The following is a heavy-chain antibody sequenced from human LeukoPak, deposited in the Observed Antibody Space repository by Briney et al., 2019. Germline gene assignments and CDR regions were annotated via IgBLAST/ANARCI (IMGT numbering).Heavy chain of an antibody. CDR2: ISSSSSTI. J-gene: IGHJ3*02. CDR3: ARENYADAFDI. V-gene: IGHV3-48*01. CDR1: GFTFSSYS. Sequence: PAGGSLRLSCAASGFTFSSYSMNWVRQAPGKGREWVSYISSSSSTIYYADSVKGRFTISRDNAKNSLYLQMNSLRAEDTAVYYCARENYADAFDIWGQGTMVTVSS. D-gene: IGHD2-2*01.